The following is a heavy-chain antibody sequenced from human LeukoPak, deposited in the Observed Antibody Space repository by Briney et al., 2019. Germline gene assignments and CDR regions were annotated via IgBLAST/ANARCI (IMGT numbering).Heavy chain of an antibody. CDR2: ISGYNGKT. Sequence: ASVKVSCEASGYTFNSYGISWVRPAPGQGLEWMAWISGYNGKTNYAQKFQGRGTMTTDRSTSTAYMELRSLTSDDTAVYYCARSDVWGELHLDYWGQGTLFTVS. V-gene: IGHV1-18*01. CDR3: ARSDVWGELHLDY. CDR1: GYTFNSYG. D-gene: IGHD3-16*01. J-gene: IGHJ4*02.